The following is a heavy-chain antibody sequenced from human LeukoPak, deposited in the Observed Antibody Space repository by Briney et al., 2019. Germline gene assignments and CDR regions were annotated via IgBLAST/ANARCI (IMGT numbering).Heavy chain of an antibody. Sequence: PGGSLRLSCAASGFTVSSNYMSWVRQAPGEGLEWVSFIYSDNTHYSDSVKGRFTISRDNSKNTLYLQMNSLRAEDTAVYYCARRAGAYSHPYDYWGQGTLVTVSS. V-gene: IGHV3-53*01. CDR3: ARRAGAYSHPYDY. CDR2: IYSDNT. J-gene: IGHJ4*02. D-gene: IGHD4/OR15-4a*01. CDR1: GFTVSSNY.